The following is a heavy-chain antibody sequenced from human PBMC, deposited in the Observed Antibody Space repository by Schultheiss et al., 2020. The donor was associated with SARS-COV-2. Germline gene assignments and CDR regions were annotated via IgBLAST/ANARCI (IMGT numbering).Heavy chain of an antibody. J-gene: IGHJ4*02. CDR2: IYYTGIT. CDR3: ARPYDSSHMGGFDY. CDR1: GGAITSTNYY. V-gene: IGHV4-39*01. D-gene: IGHD3-22*01. Sequence: GSLRLSCSVSGGAITSTNYYWGWIRQPPGKGLEWIGSIYYTGITYYNPSLKSRVTISVDTSKNQFSLKLSSVTAADTAIYYCARPYDSSHMGGFDYWGQGTLLTVSS.